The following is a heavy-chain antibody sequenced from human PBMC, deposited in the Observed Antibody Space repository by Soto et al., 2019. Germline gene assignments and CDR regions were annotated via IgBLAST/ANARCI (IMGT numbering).Heavy chain of an antibody. V-gene: IGHV3-48*01. CDR1: GFTFSSYS. Sequence: GGSLRLSCAASGFTFSSYSMNWVRQAPGKGLEWVSYISSSSSTIYYADSVKGRFTISRDNAKNSLYLQMNSLRAEDTAVYYCARGPGPDYWGQGTLVTVSS. J-gene: IGHJ4*02. CDR2: ISSSSSTI. CDR3: ARGPGPDY.